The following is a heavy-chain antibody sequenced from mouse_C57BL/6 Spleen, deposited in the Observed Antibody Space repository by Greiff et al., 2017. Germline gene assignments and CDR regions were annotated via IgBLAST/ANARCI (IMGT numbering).Heavy chain of an antibody. CDR3: ARRDYGYAMDY. Sequence: QVQLQQSGAGLVRPGSSLKLSCEASGYTFSSYWMHWVKQAPVQGLEWIGNINPSDSETHYTQKFKGKATLTVDKSSSTAYMQLSSLTSEDSAVYYCARRDYGYAMDYWGQGTSVTVSS. J-gene: IGHJ4*01. CDR2: INPSDSET. D-gene: IGHD1-1*01. CDR1: GYTFSSYW. V-gene: IGHV1-52*01.